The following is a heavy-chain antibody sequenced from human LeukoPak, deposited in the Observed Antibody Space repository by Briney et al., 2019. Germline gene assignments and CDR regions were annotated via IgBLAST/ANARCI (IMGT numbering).Heavy chain of an antibody. V-gene: IGHV3-30*02. Sequence: GGSLRLSCAASGFTFSSYGMHWVRQAPGKGLEWVAFIRYDGSNKYYADSVKGRFTISRGNSKNTLYLQMNSLRAEDTAVYYCAKDVRQWLVPNYYYYMDVWGKGTTVTVSS. J-gene: IGHJ6*03. CDR1: GFTFSSYG. CDR3: AKDVRQWLVPNYYYYMDV. CDR2: IRYDGSNK. D-gene: IGHD6-19*01.